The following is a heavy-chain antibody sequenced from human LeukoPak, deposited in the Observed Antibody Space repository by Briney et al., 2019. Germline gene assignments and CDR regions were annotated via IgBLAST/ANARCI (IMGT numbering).Heavy chain of an antibody. V-gene: IGHV4-4*02. Sequence: SGTLSPTCAVSGGSISSSNWWSWVRQPPGKGLEWIGEIYHSGSTNYNPSLKSRVTISVDKSKNQFSLKLSSVTAADTAVYYCARDRRLYYYDSSGYGLDYWGQGTLVTVSS. D-gene: IGHD3-22*01. CDR3: ARDRRLYYYDSSGYGLDY. CDR2: IYHSGST. CDR1: GGSISSSNW. J-gene: IGHJ4*02.